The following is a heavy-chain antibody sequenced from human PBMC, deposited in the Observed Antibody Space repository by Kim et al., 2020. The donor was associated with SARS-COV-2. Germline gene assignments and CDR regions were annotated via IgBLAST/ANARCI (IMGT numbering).Heavy chain of an antibody. CDR3: TKAVRGVPVAVDS. J-gene: IGHJ4*02. CDR2: ISSSGDDT. D-gene: IGHD6-19*01. V-gene: IGHV3-23*01. Sequence: GGSLRLSCAASGFTFSSYAMNWVRQAPGKGLEWVSVISSSGDDTYYADSVKGRFTISRDNSKSTLSLQMNSLRVEDTAVYYCTKAVRGVPVAVDSWGQGILVTVSS. CDR1: GFTFSSYA.